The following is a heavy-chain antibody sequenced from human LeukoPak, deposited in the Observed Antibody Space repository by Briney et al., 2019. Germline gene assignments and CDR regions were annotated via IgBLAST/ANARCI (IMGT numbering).Heavy chain of an antibody. CDR3: AGKDSSVYYPQAFDI. CDR2: ISYDGSNK. CDR1: GFTFSSYA. Sequence: GGSLRLSCAASGFTFSSYAMHWVRQAPGKGLEWVAVISYDGSNKYYADSVKGRFTISRDNSKNTLYLQMNSLRAEDTAVYYCAGKDSSVYYPQAFDIGGQGTRFTVSS. V-gene: IGHV3-30-3*01. J-gene: IGHJ3*02. D-gene: IGHD3-22*01.